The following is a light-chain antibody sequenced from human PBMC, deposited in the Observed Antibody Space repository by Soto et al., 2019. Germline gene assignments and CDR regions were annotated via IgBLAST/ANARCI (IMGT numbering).Light chain of an antibody. Sequence: ETVLTQSPDTLSXXXXXXXXXXXXASQTVSNNYLAWYQHKPGQAPRLLIFDLSSRATGIPDRFSGSGSGTDFTLTISRLEPEDFALYYCQQYGNSPMTFGQGTRLEIK. J-gene: IGKJ5*01. CDR3: QQYGNSPMT. CDR2: DLS. CDR1: QTVSNNY. V-gene: IGKV3-20*01.